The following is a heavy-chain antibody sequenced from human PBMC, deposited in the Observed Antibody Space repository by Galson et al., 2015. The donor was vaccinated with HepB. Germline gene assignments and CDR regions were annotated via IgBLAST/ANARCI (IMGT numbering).Heavy chain of an antibody. V-gene: IGHV3-7*03. J-gene: IGHJ4*02. CDR1: GFIFSRYW. D-gene: IGHD1-7*01. Sequence: LSCAASGFIFSRYWMGWVRQAPGKGLEWVANIKPDGSETYSVDSVKGRFTISRDNAKNSLYLQMNSLRAEDTAIYYCARGTNPGDYWGQGTLVTVSS. CDR3: ARGTNPGDY. CDR2: IKPDGSET.